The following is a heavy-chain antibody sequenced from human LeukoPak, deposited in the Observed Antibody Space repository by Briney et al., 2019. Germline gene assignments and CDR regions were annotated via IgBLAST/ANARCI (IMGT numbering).Heavy chain of an antibody. CDR3: ARHGEQWLVGFAY. CDR2: IYYSGSP. CDR1: GGSFSGYY. D-gene: IGHD6-19*01. Sequence: NTSETLSLTCAVYGGSFSGYYWSWIRQPPGKGLEWIGYIYYSGSPSYNPSLKSRVTISLDTSKNQFSLKLNSVTAADTAVYYCARHGEQWLVGFAYWGQGTLVTVSS. V-gene: IGHV4-59*08. J-gene: IGHJ4*02.